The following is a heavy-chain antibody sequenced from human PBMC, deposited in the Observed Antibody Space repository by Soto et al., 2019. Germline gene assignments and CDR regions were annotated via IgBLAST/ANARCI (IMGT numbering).Heavy chain of an antibody. CDR3: AQDQRPRHPHDEGYES. J-gene: IGHJ5*02. V-gene: IGHV3-23*01. CDR1: GFPFSAYG. CDR2: ISGNSDTS. Sequence: EVQLLESGGHLVQPGGSLRLSCEGTGFPFSAYGMSWVRQAPGKGLEWVSSISGNSDTSYYADSVKGRFTISRDNFENTLYLHMNNLRPDDTAVYYCAQDQRPRHPHDEGYESWGQGTLVTVSS. D-gene: IGHD2-15*01.